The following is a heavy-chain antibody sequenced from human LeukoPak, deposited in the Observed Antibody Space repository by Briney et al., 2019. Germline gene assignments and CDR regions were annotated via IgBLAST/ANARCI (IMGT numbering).Heavy chain of an antibody. CDR2: IYHSGST. D-gene: IGHD1-7*01. J-gene: IGHJ3*02. Sequence: SETLSLTCAVSGGSVSSGGYSWSWIRQPPGKGLEWIGYIYHSGSTYYNPSLKSRVTISVDRSKNQFSLKLSSVTAADTAVYYCARDTTSAWNYFADDAFDIWGQGTMVTVSS. CDR1: GGSVSSGGYS. V-gene: IGHV4-30-2*01. CDR3: ARDTTSAWNYFADDAFDI.